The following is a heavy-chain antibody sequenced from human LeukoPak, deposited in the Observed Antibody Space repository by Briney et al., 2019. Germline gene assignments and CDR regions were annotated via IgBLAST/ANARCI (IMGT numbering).Heavy chain of an antibody. V-gene: IGHV1-18*01. Sequence: ASVKVSCKASGYTFTSYGISWVRQAPGQGLEWMGWISAYNGNTNYAQKLQGRVTMTTDTSTSTAYMELRSLRSDDTAVYYCARELICCGGDCYSSGPFDYWGQGTLVTVSS. J-gene: IGHJ4*02. CDR3: ARELICCGGDCYSSGPFDY. CDR1: GYTFTSYG. CDR2: ISAYNGNT. D-gene: IGHD2-21*02.